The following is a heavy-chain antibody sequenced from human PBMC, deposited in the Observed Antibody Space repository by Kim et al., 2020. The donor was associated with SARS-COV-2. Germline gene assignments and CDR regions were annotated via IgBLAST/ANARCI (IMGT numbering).Heavy chain of an antibody. CDR3: ARLVTGLVVTEEYYFDY. D-gene: IGHD2-21*02. Sequence: SETLSLTCTVSGGSVSSGSYYWSWIRQPPGKGLEWIGYIYYSGSTNYNPSLKSRVTISVDTSKNQFSLKLSSVTAADTAVYYCARLVTGLVVTEEYYFDYWGQGTLVTVSS. CDR1: GGSVSSGSYY. CDR2: IYYSGST. J-gene: IGHJ4*02. V-gene: IGHV4-61*01.